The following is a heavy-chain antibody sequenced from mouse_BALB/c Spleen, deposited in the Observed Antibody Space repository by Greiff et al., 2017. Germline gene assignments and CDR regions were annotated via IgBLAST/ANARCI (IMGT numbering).Heavy chain of an antibody. CDR1: GYTFTSYW. CDR3: TRSLGAY. J-gene: IGHJ2*01. CDR2: INPSNGRT. D-gene: IGHD3-1*01. V-gene: IGHV1S81*02. Sequence: QVQLQQPGAELVKPGASVKLSCKASGYTFTSYWMHWVKQRPGQGLEWIGEINPSNGRTNYNEKFKSKATLTVDKSSSTAYMQLSSLTSEDSAVYYCTRSLGAYWGQGTTLTVSS.